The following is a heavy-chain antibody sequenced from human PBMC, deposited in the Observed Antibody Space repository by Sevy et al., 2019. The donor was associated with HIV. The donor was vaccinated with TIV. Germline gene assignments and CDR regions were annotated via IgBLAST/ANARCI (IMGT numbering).Heavy chain of an antibody. V-gene: IGHV3-7*03. CDR3: ARDCSSASCLWGMDV. Sequence: GGSLRLSCAGSGFTFSNYWMSWVRQAPGKGLEWVANIKRDGSEKYYVAYLKGRFTISRDNAKTSLYLQMNSLRVEDTAVYYCARDCSSASCLWGMDVWGQGTMVTVSS. CDR1: GFTFSNYW. D-gene: IGHD2-2*01. CDR2: IKRDGSEK. J-gene: IGHJ6*02.